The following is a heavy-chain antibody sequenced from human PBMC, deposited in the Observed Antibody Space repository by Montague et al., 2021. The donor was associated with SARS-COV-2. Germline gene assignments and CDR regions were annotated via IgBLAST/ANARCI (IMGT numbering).Heavy chain of an antibody. J-gene: IGHJ4*02. CDR2: INPHSGGT. Sequence: SVKVSCKASGYIFSDYYVHWLRQAPGQGLEWMGWINPHSGGTNYAQKFQGRVTLTRDTSITTAYMDLSGLTSDDTAVYCCARGVTNDDWGQGTLVTVSS. D-gene: IGHD2-21*02. CDR1: GYIFSDYY. CDR3: ARGVTNDD. V-gene: IGHV1-2*02.